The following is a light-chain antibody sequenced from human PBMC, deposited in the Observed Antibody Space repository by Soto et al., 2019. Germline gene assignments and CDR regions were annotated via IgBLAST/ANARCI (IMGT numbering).Light chain of an antibody. V-gene: IGLV7-46*01. CDR1: TGAVTSGHY. J-gene: IGLJ7*01. Sequence: QAVVTQEPSLTVSPGGTATLTCGSSTGAVTSGHYPYWFQVKPGQAPRTLLYDVNNKHSWTPARFSGSLLGGKAALTLSGAQPEDEADYYCMLSYSGPSIFGRGTQLTVL. CDR2: DVN. CDR3: MLSYSGPSI.